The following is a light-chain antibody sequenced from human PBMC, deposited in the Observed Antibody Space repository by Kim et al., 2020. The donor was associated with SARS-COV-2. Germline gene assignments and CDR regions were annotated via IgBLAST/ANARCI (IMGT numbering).Light chain of an antibody. J-gene: IGLJ3*02. Sequence: QSVLTQPPSPSGTPGQRVTISCSGSRSNIGSNTVNWYQQLPGTAPKLLIYSDNQRPSGVPDRFSGSKSGTSASLAISGLQSEDEADYYCAAWDDSLNGPVFGGGTKLTVL. CDR1: RSNIGSNT. CDR2: SDN. CDR3: AAWDDSLNGPV. V-gene: IGLV1-44*01.